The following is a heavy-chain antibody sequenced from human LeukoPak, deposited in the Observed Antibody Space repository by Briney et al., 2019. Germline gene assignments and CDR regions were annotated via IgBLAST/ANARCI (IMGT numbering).Heavy chain of an antibody. CDR2: ISSSSSTI. D-gene: IGHD3-22*01. Sequence: PGGSLRLSCAASGFTFSSYAMSWVRPAPGKGLEWVSYISSSSSTIYYADSVKGRFTISRDNAKNSLYLQMNSLRAEDTAVYYCARDYYYDSSGYYERPGAFDIWGQGTMVTVSS. CDR1: GFTFSSYA. CDR3: ARDYYYDSSGYYERPGAFDI. J-gene: IGHJ3*02. V-gene: IGHV3-48*01.